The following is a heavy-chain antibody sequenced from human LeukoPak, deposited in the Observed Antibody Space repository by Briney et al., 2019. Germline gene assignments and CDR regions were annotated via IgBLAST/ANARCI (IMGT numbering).Heavy chain of an antibody. V-gene: IGHV1-69*05. CDR2: VIPIFGTA. J-gene: IGHJ4*02. D-gene: IGHD1-1*01. Sequence: SVKVSCKASGGTFSSYAISWVRQAPGQGLEWMGRVIPIFGTANYAQKFQGRVTITTDESTSTAYMELSSLRSEDTAVYYCASTYNWNVPLPDYWGQGTLVTVSS. CDR3: ASTYNWNVPLPDY. CDR1: GGTFSSYA.